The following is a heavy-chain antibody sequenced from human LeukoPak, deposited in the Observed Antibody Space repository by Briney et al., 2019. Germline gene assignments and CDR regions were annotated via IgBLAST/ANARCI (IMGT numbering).Heavy chain of an antibody. CDR3: ARDRYSNLNDCYYYYGMDV. CDR1: GFTFSSYS. Sequence: GGSLRLSCAASGFTFSSYSMNWVRQAPGKGLEWVSSISSSSSYIYYADSVKGRFTISRDNAKNSLYLQMNSLRAEDTAVYYCARDRYSNLNDCYYYYGMDVWGQGTTVTVSS. J-gene: IGHJ6*02. V-gene: IGHV3-21*01. D-gene: IGHD4-4*01. CDR2: ISSSSSYI.